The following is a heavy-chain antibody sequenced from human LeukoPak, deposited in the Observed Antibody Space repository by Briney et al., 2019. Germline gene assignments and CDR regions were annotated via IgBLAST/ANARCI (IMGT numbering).Heavy chain of an antibody. CDR3: ARHWVYSSSHFDY. CDR2: IYYSGNT. D-gene: IGHD6-6*01. J-gene: IGHJ4*02. CDR1: AGSISSSRYY. Sequence: SETLSLTCTVSAGSISSSRYYWGWIRQPPGKGLEWIGTIYYSGNTYYNPSLKSRVTISVDTSKNQFSLKLSSVTPADTAVYYCARHWVYSSSHFDYWVQGTLVTASS. V-gene: IGHV4-39*01.